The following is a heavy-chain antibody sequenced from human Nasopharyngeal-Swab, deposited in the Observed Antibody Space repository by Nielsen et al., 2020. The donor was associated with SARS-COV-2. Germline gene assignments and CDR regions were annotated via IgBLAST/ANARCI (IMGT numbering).Heavy chain of an antibody. V-gene: IGHV3-21*01. D-gene: IGHD3-10*01. CDR2: ISSSSSYI. Sequence: WIRQPPGKGPEWVSSISSSSSYIYYADSVKGRFTISRDNAKNSLYLQMNSLRAEDTAVYYCASNPAMVRAVKDYWGQGTLVTVSS. CDR3: ASNPAMVRAVKDY. J-gene: IGHJ4*02.